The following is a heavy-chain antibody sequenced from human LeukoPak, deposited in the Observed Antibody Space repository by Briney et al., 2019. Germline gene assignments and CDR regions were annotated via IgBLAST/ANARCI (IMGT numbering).Heavy chain of an antibody. CDR2: IYSGATT. CDR1: GFTVSSNY. V-gene: IGHV3-66*01. D-gene: IGHD1-26*01. J-gene: IGHJ4*02. Sequence: GGSLRLSCAASGFTVSSNYMSWVRQAPGKGLEWVSVIYSGATTYYADSVKGRFTISRDNSNDTLFLQMNSLRAEDTAIYYCAKGGGSYQPYFDYWGQGTLVTVSS. CDR3: AKGGGSYQPYFDY.